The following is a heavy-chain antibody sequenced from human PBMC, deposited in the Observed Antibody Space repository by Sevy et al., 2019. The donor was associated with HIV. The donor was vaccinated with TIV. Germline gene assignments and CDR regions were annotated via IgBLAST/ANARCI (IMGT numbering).Heavy chain of an antibody. Sequence: GGSLRLSCAASGFIFSNAWMSWVRQTPGKGLEWVGRLKSKTDGETTEYGAHVKGRYTISRDDYKNTLYLQMNSLETEDSDVYYCTADGIGGAAFDYWGQGALVTVSS. CDR1: GFIFSNAW. V-gene: IGHV3-15*01. D-gene: IGHD3-16*01. CDR2: LKSKTDGETT. CDR3: TADGIGGAAFDY. J-gene: IGHJ4*02.